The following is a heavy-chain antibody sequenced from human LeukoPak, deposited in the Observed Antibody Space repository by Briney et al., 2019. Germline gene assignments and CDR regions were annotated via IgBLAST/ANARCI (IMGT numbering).Heavy chain of an antibody. Sequence: AETLSLTCTVSGGSISSSSYYWGWIRQPPGKGLEWIGSIYYSGSTYCNPSLKSRVTISVDTSKNQYSLKLSSVTAADTAVYYCARHPGLRFLEWPLPSDYWGQGTLVTVSS. CDR1: GGSISSSSYY. J-gene: IGHJ4*02. CDR2: IYYSGST. CDR3: ARHPGLRFLEWPLPSDY. D-gene: IGHD3-3*01. V-gene: IGHV4-39*01.